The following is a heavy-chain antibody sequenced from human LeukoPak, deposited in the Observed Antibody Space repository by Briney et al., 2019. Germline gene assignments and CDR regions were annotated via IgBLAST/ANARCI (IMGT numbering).Heavy chain of an antibody. CDR2: ISAYNGNT. J-gene: IGHJ4*02. V-gene: IGHV1-18*04. D-gene: IGHD5-24*01. CDR3: ARGDGYNLGFDY. Sequence: GESLKISCKGSGYSFTSYWIGWVRQAPGQGLEWMGWISAYNGNTNYAQKLQGRVTMTTDTSTSTAYMELRSLRSDDTAVYYCARGDGYNLGFDYWGQGTLVTVSS. CDR1: GYSFTSYW.